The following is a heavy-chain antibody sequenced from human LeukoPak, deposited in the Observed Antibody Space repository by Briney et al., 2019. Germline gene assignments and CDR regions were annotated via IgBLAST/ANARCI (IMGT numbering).Heavy chain of an antibody. V-gene: IGHV4-34*01. CDR3: ASAMPALEGSENDYGDYGDY. J-gene: IGHJ4*02. CDR1: VGSFSGYY. Sequence: SETLSLTCAVYVGSFSGYYWSWIRQPPGKGLEWIGEINHSGSTNYNPSLKSRVTISVDTSKNQFSLKLSSVTAADTAVYYCASAMPALEGSENDYGDYGDYWGQGTLVTVSS. CDR2: INHSGST. D-gene: IGHD4-17*01.